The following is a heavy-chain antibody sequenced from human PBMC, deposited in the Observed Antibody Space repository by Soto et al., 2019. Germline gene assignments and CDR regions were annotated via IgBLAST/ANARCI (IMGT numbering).Heavy chain of an antibody. J-gene: IGHJ3*02. V-gene: IGHV4-30-2*01. CDR2: IYHSGST. CDR1: GGSISRGGYS. D-gene: IGHD4-4*01. Sequence: QLQVQESGSGLVKPSQTLSLTCTVSGGSISRGGYSWSWIRQPPGQCLEWIGYIYHSGSTSSNPSLKSRVTISVDRSQNQFSLKLSSVTAADTAVYYCARESNYHDAFDIWGQGTVVTVSS. CDR3: ARESNYHDAFDI.